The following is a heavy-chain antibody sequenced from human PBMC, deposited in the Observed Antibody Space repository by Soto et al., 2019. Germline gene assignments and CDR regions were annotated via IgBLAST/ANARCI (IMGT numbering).Heavy chain of an antibody. CDR1: GYTFTGYY. CDR2: INPNSGGT. J-gene: IGHJ1*01. CDR3: ARANLPVIAAAATGYFQH. Sequence: ASVRVSCKASGYTFTGYYMHWVRQAPGQGLEWMGWINPNSGGTNYAQKFQGWVTMTRDTSISTAYMELSRLRSDDTAVYYCARANLPVIAAAATGYFQHWGQGTLVTVSS. D-gene: IGHD6-13*01. V-gene: IGHV1-2*04.